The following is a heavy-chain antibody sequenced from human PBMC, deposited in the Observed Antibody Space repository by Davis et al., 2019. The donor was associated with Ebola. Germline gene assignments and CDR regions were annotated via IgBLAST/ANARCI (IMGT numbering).Heavy chain of an antibody. CDR3: ARRVYDSSGYYYHDH. D-gene: IGHD3-22*01. V-gene: IGHV3-20*04. Sequence: GGSLRLSCAASGFTFDDYGMSWVRRPPGKGLEWVSGISWNGGITDYADSVKGRFTISRDNAKNSLYLQMNSLRAEDTALYFCARRVYDSSGYYYHDHWGRGTLVTVSS. CDR2: ISWNGGIT. J-gene: IGHJ4*02. CDR1: GFTFDDYG.